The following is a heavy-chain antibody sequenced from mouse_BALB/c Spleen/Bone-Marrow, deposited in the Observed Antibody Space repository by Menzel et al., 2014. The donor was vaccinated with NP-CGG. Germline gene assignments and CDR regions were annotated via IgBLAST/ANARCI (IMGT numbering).Heavy chain of an antibody. CDR3: ARDIGRLLFDF. J-gene: IGHJ2*01. D-gene: IGHD1-2*01. Sequence: EVKLQESGGGLVQPGGSPRLSCATSGFTFTDYYMNWVRQPPGKALEWLGFIRNKANGYTTEYSASVKGRFTISRDNSQSILYLQMSTLRAEDSATYYCARDIGRLLFDFWGQGTTLTVSS. CDR2: IRNKANGYTT. V-gene: IGHV7-3*02. CDR1: GFTFTDYY.